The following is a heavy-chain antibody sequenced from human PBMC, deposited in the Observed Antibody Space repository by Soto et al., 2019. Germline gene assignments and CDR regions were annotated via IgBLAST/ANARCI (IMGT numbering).Heavy chain of an antibody. CDR3: ASTAVGAFDI. CDR1: GFTFSNAW. Sequence: GGSLRLSCAASGFTFSNAWMSWVRQAPGKGLEWVANIKQDGSEKYYVDSVKGRFTISRDNAKNSLYLQMNSLRAEDTAVYYCASTAVGAFDIWGQGTMVTVSS. J-gene: IGHJ3*02. D-gene: IGHD5-18*01. V-gene: IGHV3-7*01. CDR2: IKQDGSEK.